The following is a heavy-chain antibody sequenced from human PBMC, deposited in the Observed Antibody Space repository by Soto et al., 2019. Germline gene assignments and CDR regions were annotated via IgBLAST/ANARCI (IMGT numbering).Heavy chain of an antibody. CDR3: VLLWFGELLAAYYYGMDV. Sequence: QVQLVQSGAEVKKPGASVKVSCKASGYTFTSYGISWVRQAPGQGLEWMGWISAYNGNTNYAQKLQGRVTMNTDTSTSTAYMELRSLRSDDTAVYYCVLLWFGELLAAYYYGMDVWGQGPTVTVSS. D-gene: IGHD3-10*01. CDR2: ISAYNGNT. J-gene: IGHJ6*02. V-gene: IGHV1-18*01. CDR1: GYTFTSYG.